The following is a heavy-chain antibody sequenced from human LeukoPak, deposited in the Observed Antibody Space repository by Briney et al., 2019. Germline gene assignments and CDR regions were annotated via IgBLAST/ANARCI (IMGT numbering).Heavy chain of an antibody. CDR2: ISAYNGNT. Sequence: GASVKVSCKASGYTFTSYGISWVRQAPGQGLEWMGWISAYNGNTNYAQKLQGRVTMTTDTSTSTAYMELRSLRSDDTAVYYCARDRERYYYDSSGYPDYWGQGTLVTASS. D-gene: IGHD3-22*01. V-gene: IGHV1-18*01. CDR1: GYTFTSYG. CDR3: ARDRERYYYDSSGYPDY. J-gene: IGHJ4*02.